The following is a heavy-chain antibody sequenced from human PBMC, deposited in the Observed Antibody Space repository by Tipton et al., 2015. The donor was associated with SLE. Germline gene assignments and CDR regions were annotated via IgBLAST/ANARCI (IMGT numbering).Heavy chain of an antibody. V-gene: IGHV1-18*01. D-gene: IGHD2-15*01. CDR1: GYTFTSYG. Sequence: QLVQSGAEVKKPGASVKVSCKASGYTFTSYGISWVRPAPGHGLEWMGWISAYNGNTNYAQKLQGRVTMTTDTSTSTAYMELRSLRSDDTAVYYCARDRPPWYPGGFDIWGQGTMVTVAS. CDR2: ISAYNGNT. CDR3: ARDRPPWYPGGFDI. J-gene: IGHJ3*02.